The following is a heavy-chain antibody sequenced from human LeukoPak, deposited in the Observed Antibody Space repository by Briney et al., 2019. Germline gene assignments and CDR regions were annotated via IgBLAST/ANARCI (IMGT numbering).Heavy chain of an antibody. V-gene: IGHV4-59*01. CDR2: TYYSGST. J-gene: IGHJ5*02. Sequence: SETLSLTCTVFGGSTSSYYWSWIRQPPGKGLEWIGYTYYSGSTDYNPSLKSRVIISADTSKNQFSLKLNSVTAADTAVYYCARSGTYSGDNWFDPWGQGTLVTVSS. D-gene: IGHD1-26*01. CDR3: ARSGTYSGDNWFDP. CDR1: GGSTSSYY.